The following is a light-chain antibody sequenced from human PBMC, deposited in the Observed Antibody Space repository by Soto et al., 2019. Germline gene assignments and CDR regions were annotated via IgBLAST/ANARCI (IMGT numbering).Light chain of an antibody. Sequence: EIVLTQSPGTLSLSPGERATLSCRASQSVSSSYLAWYKQKPGQAPRLXSYGASSRATGIPDRFSGSGSGTDFTLTISRLEPEDFAVYYCQQYGSSRWTFGQGTKVDIK. CDR1: QSVSSSY. CDR3: QQYGSSRWT. CDR2: GAS. V-gene: IGKV3-20*01. J-gene: IGKJ1*01.